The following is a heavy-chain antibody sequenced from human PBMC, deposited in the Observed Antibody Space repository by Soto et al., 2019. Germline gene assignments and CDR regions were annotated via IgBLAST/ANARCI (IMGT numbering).Heavy chain of an antibody. CDR1: GFSLSTTGVG. CDR3: AHKVAYHLLFDP. Sequence: QITLKESGPTLVKPTQTLTLTCTFSGFSLSTTGVGVGWIRQPPGKALEWLALIYWDDNKRYNPSVKSRLTITKDTSKNQVVLTMTNTDPVDTATYYCAHKVAYHLLFDPWGQGTLVTVSS. V-gene: IGHV2-5*02. J-gene: IGHJ5*02. CDR2: IYWDDNK. D-gene: IGHD2-2*01.